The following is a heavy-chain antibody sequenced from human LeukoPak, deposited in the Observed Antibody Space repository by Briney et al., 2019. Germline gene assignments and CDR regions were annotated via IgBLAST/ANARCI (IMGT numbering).Heavy chain of an antibody. V-gene: IGHV4-59*01. CDR3: AREKNNGDYYYTDY. Sequence: PSETLSLTCTVSGGSISTYYWSWIRQPPGKGLEWIGCIYYSGITNYNPSLKSRLTISVDTSKNQFSLKLSSVTAADTAVYYCAREKNNGDYYYTDYWGQGTLVTVSS. J-gene: IGHJ4*02. CDR2: IYYSGIT. CDR1: GGSISTYY. D-gene: IGHD1-26*01.